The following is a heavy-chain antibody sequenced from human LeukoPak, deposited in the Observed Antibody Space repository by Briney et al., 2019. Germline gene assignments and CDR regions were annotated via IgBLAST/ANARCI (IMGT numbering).Heavy chain of an antibody. CDR1: GYTFTGYY. CDR2: INPNSGNT. CDR3: ARGQYFPSGWYDFDY. J-gene: IGHJ4*02. D-gene: IGHD6-19*01. V-gene: IGHV1-8*02. Sequence: ASVKVSCKASGYTFTGYYMHWVRQAPGQGLEWMGWINPNSGNTGYVQKFQGRVTMTRNTSISTAYMELSSLRSEDTAVYYCARGQYFPSGWYDFDYWGQGTLVTVSS.